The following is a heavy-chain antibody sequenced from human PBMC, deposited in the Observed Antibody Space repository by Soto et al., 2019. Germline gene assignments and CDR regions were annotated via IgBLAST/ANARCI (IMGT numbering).Heavy chain of an antibody. CDR1: GFTFSSYA. CDR2: ISYDGSNK. Sequence: QVQLVESGGGVVQPGRSLRLSSAASGFTFSSYAMHWVRQAPGKGLEWVAVISYDGSNKYYAGSVKGRFTISRDNSKNTLYLQMNSLGAEDTAVYYCARDEDWGQGTLVTVSS. J-gene: IGHJ4*02. CDR3: ARDED. V-gene: IGHV3-30-3*01.